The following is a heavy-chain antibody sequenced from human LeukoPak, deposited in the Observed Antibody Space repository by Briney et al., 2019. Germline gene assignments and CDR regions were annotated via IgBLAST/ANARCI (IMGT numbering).Heavy chain of an antibody. CDR3: ARGDHIGGAGTGYFEY. D-gene: IGHD1-26*01. CDR2: ITYDGRNK. J-gene: IGHJ4*02. CDR1: GFTFSSHA. Sequence: GGSLRLSCAASGFTFSSHALHWVRQAPGKGLDWVAFITYDGRNKYYADSVKGRFTISRDNSKNTLYLQMNSLRGDDTAVYYCARGDHIGGAGTGYFEYWGQGTLVTVTS. V-gene: IGHV3-30*04.